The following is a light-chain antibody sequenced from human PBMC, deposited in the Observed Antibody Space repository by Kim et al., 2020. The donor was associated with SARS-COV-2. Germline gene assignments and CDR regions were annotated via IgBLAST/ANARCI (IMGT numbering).Light chain of an antibody. CDR2: DAS. J-gene: IGKJ4*01. CDR3: QQYNTDSGLT. CDR1: QSISTW. V-gene: IGKV1-5*01. Sequence: DIQMTQSPSTLSPSVGDRVTITCRASQSISTWLAWYQQKPGKAPKLLIYDASTLQSGVPSRFSGSGSGTEFTLTISSLQPDDFATYYCQQYNTDSGLTFGGGTKVDIK.